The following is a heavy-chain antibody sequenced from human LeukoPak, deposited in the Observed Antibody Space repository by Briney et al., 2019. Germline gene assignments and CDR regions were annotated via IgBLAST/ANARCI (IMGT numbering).Heavy chain of an antibody. Sequence: GGSLRLSCAASGFTFSSYEMNWVRQAPGKGLEWVSSISSSSSYIYYADSVKGRFTISRDNAKNSLYLQMNSLRAEDTAVYYCARGDSIFRFDPWGQGTLVTVSS. CDR1: GFTFSSYE. CDR2: ISSSSSYI. V-gene: IGHV3-21*01. D-gene: IGHD3-9*01. J-gene: IGHJ5*02. CDR3: ARGDSIFRFDP.